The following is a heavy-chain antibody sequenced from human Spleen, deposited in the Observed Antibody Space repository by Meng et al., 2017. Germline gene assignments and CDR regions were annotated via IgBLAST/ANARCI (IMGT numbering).Heavy chain of an antibody. CDR3: ASGSGSGWYYFDN. CDR1: SGTIRSHY. D-gene: IGHD6-19*01. V-gene: IGHV4-59*11. Sequence: QVQVKESGPGLVKPSETLSLICTVSSGTIRSHYWSWIRQPPGKGLEWIGYIFYSGRPNYSPSLKSRVTISIDTSKNQFSLRLSSVTPADTAMYYCASGSGSGWYYFDNWGQGTLVTVSS. J-gene: IGHJ4*02. CDR2: IFYSGRP.